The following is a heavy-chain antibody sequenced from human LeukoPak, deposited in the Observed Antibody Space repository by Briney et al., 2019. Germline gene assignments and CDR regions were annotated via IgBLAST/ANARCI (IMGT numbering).Heavy chain of an antibody. Sequence: SETLSLTCAVSGGSISSSNWWSWVRQPPGKGLEWIGEIYHSGSTNYNPSLKSRVTISVDKSKNQFSLKLSSVTAADTAVYYCARDAVAGTRNWFDPWGQGTLVTVSS. CDR2: IYHSGST. D-gene: IGHD6-19*01. CDR3: ARDAVAGTRNWFDP. J-gene: IGHJ5*02. V-gene: IGHV4-4*02. CDR1: GGSISSSNW.